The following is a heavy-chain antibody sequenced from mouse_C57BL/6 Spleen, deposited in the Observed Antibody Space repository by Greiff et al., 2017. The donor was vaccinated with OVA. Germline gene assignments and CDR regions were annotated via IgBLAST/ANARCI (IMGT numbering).Heavy chain of an antibody. V-gene: IGHV1-64*01. D-gene: IGHD1-1*01. CDR1: GYTFTSYW. CDR3: ARTRTTVVAPDD. CDR2: IHPNSGST. Sequence: QVQLQQPGAELVKPGASVKLSCKASGYTFTSYWMHWVKQRPGQGLEWIGMIHPNSGSTNYNEKFKSKATLTVDKSSSTAYMQLSSLTSEDSAVYYCARTRTTVVAPDDWGQGTTLTVSS. J-gene: IGHJ2*01.